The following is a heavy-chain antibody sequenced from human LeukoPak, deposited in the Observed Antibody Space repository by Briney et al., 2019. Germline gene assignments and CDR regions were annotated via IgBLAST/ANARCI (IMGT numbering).Heavy chain of an antibody. CDR1: GGTFSSYA. CDR3: ARRISGRYYGSGSYSVSAFDI. D-gene: IGHD3-10*01. V-gene: IGHV1-2*02. J-gene: IGHJ3*02. CDR2: INPNSGGT. Sequence: ASVKVSCKASGGTFSSYAISWVRQAPGQGLEWMGWINPNSGGTNYAQKFQGRVTMTRDTSISTAYMELSRLRSDDTAVYYCARRISGRYYGSGSYSVSAFDIWGQGTMVTVSS.